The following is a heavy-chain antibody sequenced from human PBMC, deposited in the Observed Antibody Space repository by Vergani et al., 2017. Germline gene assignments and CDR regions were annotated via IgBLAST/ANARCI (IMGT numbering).Heavy chain of an antibody. CDR3: ARGRQWRLTEYLYGMDV. Sequence: QVQLLQSGSELKKPGASVRISYEASGYTFTNYPLIWVRQAPGQGLEFMGWINTNSGNPTYAPGFTGRFVFSLDTSVSTAYLQISGLKAEDSAVYYCARGRQWRLTEYLYGMDVWGQGTTVTVSS. D-gene: IGHD6-19*01. J-gene: IGHJ6*02. CDR2: INTNSGNP. CDR1: GYTFTNYP. V-gene: IGHV7-4-1*02.